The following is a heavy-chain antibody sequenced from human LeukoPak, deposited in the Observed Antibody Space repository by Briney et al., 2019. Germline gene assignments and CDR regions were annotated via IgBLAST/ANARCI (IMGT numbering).Heavy chain of an antibody. D-gene: IGHD2-8*01. J-gene: IGHJ5*02. Sequence: PGGSLRLSCAASGFTFSSYAMHWVRQAPGKGLEWVAVISHDGSSKYYADSVKGRYTISRDNSKNTLYLQMNSLRAEDTAVYYCTSGPYCTNGVCYGSNWFDPWGQGTLVTVSS. CDR1: GFTFSSYA. CDR3: TSGPYCTNGVCYGSNWFDP. V-gene: IGHV3-30-3*01. CDR2: ISHDGSSK.